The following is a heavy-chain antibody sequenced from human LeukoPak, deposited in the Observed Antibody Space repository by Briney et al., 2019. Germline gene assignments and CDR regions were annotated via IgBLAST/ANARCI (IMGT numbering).Heavy chain of an antibody. J-gene: IGHJ4*02. CDR1: GFTFSSSA. D-gene: IGHD2/OR15-2a*01. CDR3: AREGPRGNSQFDY. CDR2: ISASGGST. Sequence: PGGSLRLSCAASGFTFSSSAMSWVRQVPGKGLEWVSGISASGGSTSYADSVRGRFTISRDNSKNTLYLEMNSLRAEDTAIYYCAREGPRGNSQFDYWGQGTLVTVSS. V-gene: IGHV3-23*01.